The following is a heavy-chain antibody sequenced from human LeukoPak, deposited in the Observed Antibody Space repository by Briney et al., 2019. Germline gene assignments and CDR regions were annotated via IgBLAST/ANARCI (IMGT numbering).Heavy chain of an antibody. D-gene: IGHD6-13*01. CDR2: IYTSGST. V-gene: IGHV4-61*02. CDR1: GGSISSGSYY. J-gene: IGHJ4*02. Sequence: SETLSLTCTVSGGSISSGSYYRSWIRQPAGKGLEWIGRIYTSGSTNYNPSLKSRVTISVDTSKNQFSLKLSSVTAADTAVYYCARHARGAAADFFDYWGQGTLVTVSS. CDR3: ARHARGAAADFFDY.